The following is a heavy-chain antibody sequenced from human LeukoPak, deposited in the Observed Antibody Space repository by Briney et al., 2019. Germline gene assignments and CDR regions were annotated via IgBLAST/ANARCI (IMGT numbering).Heavy chain of an antibody. D-gene: IGHD4-11*01. CDR1: GGSLSGYW. J-gene: IGHJ5*02. CDR3: ARTDYSLP. Sequence: SETLSLTCAVSGGSLSGYWWCWIRQSPGTGLEWIGEISHSGDTNYNPSFESRVAITLDTSNNQFSLHLSSVTAAETAVYYCARTDYSLPWGQGTPVTVSS. V-gene: IGHV4-34*01. CDR2: ISHSGDT.